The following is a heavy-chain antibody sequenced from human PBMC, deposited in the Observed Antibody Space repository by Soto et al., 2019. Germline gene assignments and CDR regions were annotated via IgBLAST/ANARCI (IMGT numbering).Heavy chain of an antibody. D-gene: IGHD3-16*01. V-gene: IGHV1-18*01. CDR2: ISGFDGDR. Sequence: QVHLVQSGGEMKKLGASVKVSCKASGYTFTDFGISWVRQAPGQGLEWMGWISGFDGDRNYAQKFQGRVTLATVTSATTAYMELRSLTSDDAAIYYCAREYDRWGEDWFDPWGQGTLVTVSS. CDR1: GYTFTDFG. CDR3: AREYDRWGEDWFDP. J-gene: IGHJ5*02.